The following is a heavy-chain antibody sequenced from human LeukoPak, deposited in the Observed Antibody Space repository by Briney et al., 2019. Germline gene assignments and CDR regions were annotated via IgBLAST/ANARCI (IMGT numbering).Heavy chain of an antibody. Sequence: GGSLRLSCAASGXTFSSYGMHWVRQAPGKGLEWVAVIWYDGSNKYYADSVKGRFTISRDNSKNTLYLQMNSLRAEDTAVYYCARDGIVVVPAAIPRYYGMDVWGQGITVTVSS. D-gene: IGHD2-2*02. V-gene: IGHV3-33*01. CDR1: GXTFSSYG. J-gene: IGHJ6*02. CDR2: IWYDGSNK. CDR3: ARDGIVVVPAAIPRYYGMDV.